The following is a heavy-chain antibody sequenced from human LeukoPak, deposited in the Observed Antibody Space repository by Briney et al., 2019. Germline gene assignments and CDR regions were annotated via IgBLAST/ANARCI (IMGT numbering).Heavy chain of an antibody. CDR2: IYTSGST. CDR1: GGSISSGSYY. CDR3: ARVKSRYYGSGSSRDY. J-gene: IGHJ4*02. D-gene: IGHD3-10*01. V-gene: IGHV4-61*02. Sequence: SETLSLTCTVSGGSISSGSYYWSWIRQPAGKGLEWIGRIYTSGSTNYNPSLKSRVTISVDTSKNQFSLKLSSVTAADTAVYYCARVKSRYYGSGSSRDYWGQGTLVTVSS.